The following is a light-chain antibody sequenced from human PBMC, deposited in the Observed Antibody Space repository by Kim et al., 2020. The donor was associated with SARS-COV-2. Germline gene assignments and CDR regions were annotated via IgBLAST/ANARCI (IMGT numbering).Light chain of an antibody. CDR2: AAS. Sequence: DIQMTQSPSSLSASVGDRVTITCRASQSISSYLNWYQQKPGKAPKLLIYAASSLQSGVPSRFSGSGSGTDFTLTISSLQPEDFATYYCQQSYSTPITFGPGTTVDIK. J-gene: IGKJ3*01. CDR3: QQSYSTPIT. CDR1: QSISSY. V-gene: IGKV1-39*01.